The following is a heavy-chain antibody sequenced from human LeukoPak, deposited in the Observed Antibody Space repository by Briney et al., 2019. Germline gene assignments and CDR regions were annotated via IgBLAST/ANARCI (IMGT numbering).Heavy chain of an antibody. CDR3: ARRPTGDPKFDY. D-gene: IGHD7-27*01. CDR1: GGSISNYF. V-gene: IGHV4-59*08. CDR2: IYSSGST. Sequence: SETLSLTCSVSGGSISNYFWTWIRQPPGKGLEWIGYIYSSGSTYYNPSLKSRVTISVDTSKNRSSLKLSTVTAADTAVYYCARRPTGDPKFDYWGQGTLVTVSS. J-gene: IGHJ4*02.